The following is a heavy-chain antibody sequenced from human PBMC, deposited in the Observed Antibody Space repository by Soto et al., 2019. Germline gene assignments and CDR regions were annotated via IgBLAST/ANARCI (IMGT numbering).Heavy chain of an antibody. V-gene: IGHV4-31*03. CDR3: KRNRRAARVVDY. CDR2: IYYSGST. J-gene: IGHJ4*02. CDR1: GGSISSGGYY. D-gene: IGHD6-6*01. Sequence: PSETLALTCTVSGGSISSGGYYWSWIRQHPGKGLEWIGYIYYSGSTYYNPSLKSRVTISVDTSKNQLSLKLSSVTAAGTAVYYCKRNRRAARVVDYLGQGTLVTVS.